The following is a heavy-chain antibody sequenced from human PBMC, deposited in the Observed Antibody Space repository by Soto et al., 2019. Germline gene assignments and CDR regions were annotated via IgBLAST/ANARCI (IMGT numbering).Heavy chain of an antibody. D-gene: IGHD2-21*01. CDR2: IGLSNSDT. Sequence: EVQLLESGGGLVQPGGSLRLSCADSGFSFKTYGMTWVRQAPGKGLEGVAHIGLSNSDTYYADSVKGRFTISRDNSKNMVYLQMNSQRDADTAVYYCVKGGAYCYNDCTRSYWGRGTLVTVSS. CDR1: GFSFKTYG. CDR3: VKGGAYCYNDCTRSY. J-gene: IGHJ4*02. V-gene: IGHV3-23*01.